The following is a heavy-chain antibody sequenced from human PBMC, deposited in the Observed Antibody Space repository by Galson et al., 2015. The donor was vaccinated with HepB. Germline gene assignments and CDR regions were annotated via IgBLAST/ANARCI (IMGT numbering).Heavy chain of an antibody. CDR3: ATEAFSSTAAGPSMFY. D-gene: IGHD6-13*01. J-gene: IGHJ4*02. V-gene: IGHV5-51*01. CDR2: IYPGDSDT. CDR1: GYSFTSYW. Sequence: QSGAEVKKPGESLKISCKGSGYSFTSYWIGWVRQMPGKGLEWMGIIYPGDSDTRYSPSFQGQVTISADKSISTAYLQWSSLKASDTAMYYCATEAFSSTAAGPSMFYWGQGTLVTVSS.